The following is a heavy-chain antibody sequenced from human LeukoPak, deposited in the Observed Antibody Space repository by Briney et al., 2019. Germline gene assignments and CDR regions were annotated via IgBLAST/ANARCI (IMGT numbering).Heavy chain of an antibody. CDR3: ARWPEGDGYQFDY. V-gene: IGHV3-23*01. Sequence: GGSLRLSCAASGFTFSSYAMSWVRQAPGKGLEWVSAISGSGGSTYYADSVKGRFTISRDNSKNTLYLQMNSLRAEDTAVYYCARWPEGDGYQFDYWGQGTLVTVSS. D-gene: IGHD5-24*01. CDR1: GFTFSSYA. CDR2: ISGSGGST. J-gene: IGHJ4*02.